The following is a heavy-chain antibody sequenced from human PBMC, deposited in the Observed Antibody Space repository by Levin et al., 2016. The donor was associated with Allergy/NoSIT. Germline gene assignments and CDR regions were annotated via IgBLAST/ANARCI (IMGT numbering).Heavy chain of an antibody. V-gene: IGHV1-18*01. CDR3: ARAPHTGTNYFDY. CDR2: ISAYNGNT. J-gene: IGHJ4*02. D-gene: IGHD1-1*01. Sequence: WVRQAPGQGLEWMGWISAYNGNTNYAQKLQGRVTMTTDTSTSTAYMELRSLRSDDTAVYYCARAPHTGTNYFDYWGQGTLVTVSS.